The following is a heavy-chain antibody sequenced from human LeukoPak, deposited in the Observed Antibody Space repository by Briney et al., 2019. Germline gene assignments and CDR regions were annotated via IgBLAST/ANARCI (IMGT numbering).Heavy chain of an antibody. Sequence: PSETLSLTCTVSGGSISSSSYYWGWIRQPPGKGLEWIGSIYYSGSTYYNPSLKSRVTISVDTSKNQFSLKLSSVTAADTAVYYCARDASLYYYDSSGSFDLWGRGTLVTVSS. CDR3: ARDASLYYYDSSGSFDL. CDR2: IYYSGST. D-gene: IGHD3-22*01. J-gene: IGHJ2*01. CDR1: GGSISSSSYY. V-gene: IGHV4-39*07.